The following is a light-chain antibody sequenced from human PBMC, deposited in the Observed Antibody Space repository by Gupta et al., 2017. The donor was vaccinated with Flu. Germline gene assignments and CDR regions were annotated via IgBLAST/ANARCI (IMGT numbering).Light chain of an antibody. V-gene: IGKV2-28*01. J-gene: IGKJ5*01. CDR3: MQSLLTPPT. CDR2: LGS. Sequence: IVMTPSLLSVPVPPGEPASISCRSSQSLLDSNGYNYLDWYLQKPGQSPQVLIYLGSIRASGVPDRFSGSGSGTDFTLRISRVEAEDIGVYYCMQSLLTPPTFGQGTRLDI. CDR1: QSLLDSNGYNY.